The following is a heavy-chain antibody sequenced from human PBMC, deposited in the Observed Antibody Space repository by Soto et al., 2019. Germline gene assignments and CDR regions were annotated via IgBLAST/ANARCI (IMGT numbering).Heavy chain of an antibody. J-gene: IGHJ5*02. CDR1: CGSLSRGGFF. CDR3: ARENYKSGYHHNWFDP. D-gene: IGHD3-3*01. V-gene: IGHV4-31*03. CDR2: SYYSGDT. Sequence: TLFPTPPVSCGSLSRGGFFWGWGRQHPGKGLEYIGYSYYSGDTDYPTSLERRVTISVDTSENQCSLHLNSVTAADTAVYYCARENYKSGYHHNWFDPWGQGTLVTGAS.